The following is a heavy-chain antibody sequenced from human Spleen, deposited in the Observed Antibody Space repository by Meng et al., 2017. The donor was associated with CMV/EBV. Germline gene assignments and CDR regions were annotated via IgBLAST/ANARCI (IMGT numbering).Heavy chain of an antibody. Sequence: VSSAGAAWNWIRQSPSGDLEWLGRTYYRSKWYNGYAPFVKSRITISPDTSRNQFSLQLKSVIPEDTAVYYCTGDAYSGGWSVSAYWGQGTLVTVSS. J-gene: IGHJ4*02. CDR3: TGDAYSGGWSVSAY. CDR2: TYYRSKWYN. V-gene: IGHV6-1*01. CDR1: VSSAGAA. D-gene: IGHD6-19*01.